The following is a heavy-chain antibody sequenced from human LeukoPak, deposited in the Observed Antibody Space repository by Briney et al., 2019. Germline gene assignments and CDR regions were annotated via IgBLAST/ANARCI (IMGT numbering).Heavy chain of an antibody. CDR1: GGSISSSNW. J-gene: IGHJ2*01. Sequence: PSETLSLTCAVSGGSISSSNWWSWVRQPPGKGLEWIGEIYHSGSTNYNPSLKSRVTISVDKSKNQFSLKLSSVTAADTAMYYCARDVVVVPAGRRYFDLWGRGTLVTVSS. CDR3: ARDVVVVPAGRRYFDL. V-gene: IGHV4-4*02. CDR2: IYHSGST. D-gene: IGHD2-2*01.